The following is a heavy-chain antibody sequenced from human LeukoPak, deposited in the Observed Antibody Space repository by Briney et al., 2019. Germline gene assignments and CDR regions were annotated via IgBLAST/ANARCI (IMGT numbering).Heavy chain of an antibody. CDR3: AREDCSNARCYGNADY. CDR2: LDSTGRHI. Sequence: GGSLRLSCKASGFRFSDYAMNWVRQDPGKGLEWVSSLDSTGRHIFYAESVRGRFTISRDNADNSLYLQMTNLRVADTAIYYCAREDCSNARCYGNADYWGQGALVTVS. CDR1: GFRFSDYA. D-gene: IGHD2-2*01. V-gene: IGHV3-21*01. J-gene: IGHJ4*02.